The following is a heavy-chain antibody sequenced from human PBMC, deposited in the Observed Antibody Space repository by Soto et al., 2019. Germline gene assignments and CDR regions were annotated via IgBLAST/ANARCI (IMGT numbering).Heavy chain of an antibody. CDR3: VRDSGAKLSSS. V-gene: IGHV1-69*13. Sequence: SVKVSCKASGGTFSSYRINWVRQAPGPGLEGVGGIVPIYRTADYAQKFQGRVPITPDESARTSYMELRSLQPQDTPVYYCVRDSGAKLSSSWGPGPLVTVSS. D-gene: IGHD6-13*01. CDR2: IVPIYRTA. J-gene: IGHJ4*02. CDR1: GGTFSSYR.